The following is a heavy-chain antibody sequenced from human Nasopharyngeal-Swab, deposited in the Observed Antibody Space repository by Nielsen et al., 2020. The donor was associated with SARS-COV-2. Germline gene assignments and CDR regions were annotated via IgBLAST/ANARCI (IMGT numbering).Heavy chain of an antibody. D-gene: IGHD3-10*01. CDR1: GFTFSSYD. CDR2: IGTAGDT. V-gene: IGHV3-13*01. CDR3: ARVPYYGSGSYYPPLYWYFDL. Sequence: GGSVRLSCAASGFTFSSYDMHWVRQATGKGLEWVSAIGTAGDTYYQGSVKGRFTISRENAKNSLYLQMNGLRAGDTAVYYCARVPYYGSGSYYPPLYWYFDLWGRGTLVTVSS. J-gene: IGHJ2*01.